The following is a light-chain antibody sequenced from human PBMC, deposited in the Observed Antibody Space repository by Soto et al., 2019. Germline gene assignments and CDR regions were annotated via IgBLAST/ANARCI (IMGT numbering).Light chain of an antibody. CDR2: AAS. J-gene: IGKJ1*01. Sequence: ETVMTQSPVTLSVSPGDRATLSFWASQSVSSNLAWYQQKPGQAPRLLISAASSGATGLPSRFSGSGSGTDFTLTISSLQSEDFAVYYCQQRSNWPPTWTLGQGTKVDIK. CDR1: QSVSSN. V-gene: IGKV3-15*01. CDR3: QQRSNWPPTWT.